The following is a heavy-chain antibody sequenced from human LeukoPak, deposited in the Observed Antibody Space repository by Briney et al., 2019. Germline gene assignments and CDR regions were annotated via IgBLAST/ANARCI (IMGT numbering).Heavy chain of an antibody. J-gene: IGHJ5*02. CDR1: GFTFSGYA. CDR2: IYSSDTT. D-gene: IGHD3-3*01. V-gene: IGHV3-43*02. Sequence: PGGSLRLSCAASGFTFSGYAMNWVRQAPGKGLEWVSHIYSSDTTYADSVKGRFTISRDNSKNSLYLQMNSLRTEDTALYYCAKDISNYDCWSGFYTWGQGTLVTVSS. CDR3: AKDISNYDCWSGFYT.